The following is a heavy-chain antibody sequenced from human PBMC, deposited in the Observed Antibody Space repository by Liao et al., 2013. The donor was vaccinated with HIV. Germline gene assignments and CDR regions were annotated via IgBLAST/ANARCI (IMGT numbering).Heavy chain of an antibody. CDR3: ASGDLFYPFADAFDI. D-gene: IGHD7-27*01. CDR2: IYYSGST. Sequence: QLQLQESGPGLVKPSETLSLTCTVSGGSISSSSYYWGWIRQPPGKGLEWIGSIYYSGSTYYNPSLKSRVTISVDTSKNQFSLKLSSVTAADTAVYYCASGDLFYPFADAFDIWGQGTMVTVSS. CDR1: GGSISSSSYY. V-gene: IGHV4-39*07. J-gene: IGHJ3*02.